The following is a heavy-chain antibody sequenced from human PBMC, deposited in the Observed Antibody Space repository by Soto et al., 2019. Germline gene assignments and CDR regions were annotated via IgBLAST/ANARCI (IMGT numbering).Heavy chain of an antibody. J-gene: IGHJ4*02. Sequence: GGSLRLSCAASGFTFSSYALSWGRQAPGRGLEWVSSISPSGDTYYADPVKGRFTLSRDNSKNTVYLQMNSLKVEDTALYFCARSGSYSWLPYWGQGTLVTVSS. CDR1: GFTFSSYA. V-gene: IGHV3-23*01. CDR2: ISPSGDT. CDR3: ARSGSYSWLPY. D-gene: IGHD1-26*01.